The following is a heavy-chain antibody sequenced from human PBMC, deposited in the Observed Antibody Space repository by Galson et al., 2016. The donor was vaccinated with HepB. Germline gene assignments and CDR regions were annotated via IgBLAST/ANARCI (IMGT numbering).Heavy chain of an antibody. Sequence: SETLSLTCTVSGGSINRYYWTWIRQPPRKGLEWIGYIYYSGTTNYNPSLKSRVTISVDTSKNQFSLKLNSVTAADTAGYYCARVRVYHVIVTGYYFDHWGQGTLVTGSS. V-gene: IGHV4-59*01. D-gene: IGHD3-9*01. CDR1: GGSINRYY. CDR3: ARVRVYHVIVTGYYFDH. CDR2: IYYSGTT. J-gene: IGHJ4*02.